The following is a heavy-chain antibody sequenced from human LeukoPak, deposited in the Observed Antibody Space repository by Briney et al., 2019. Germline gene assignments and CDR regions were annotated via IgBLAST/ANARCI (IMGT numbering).Heavy chain of an antibody. D-gene: IGHD2-15*01. CDR3: ARQLGYCSDGTCYFDN. V-gene: IGHV3-23*01. Sequence: GGSLRLSCAASGFTFNTYAMSWVRQAPGKGLQWISAISGTGGGTYYADSVKGRFTISRDNSKNTLYLQMSSLRADDTALYFCARQLGYCSDGTCYFDNWGQGTLVTVSS. J-gene: IGHJ4*02. CDR2: ISGTGGGT. CDR1: GFTFNTYA.